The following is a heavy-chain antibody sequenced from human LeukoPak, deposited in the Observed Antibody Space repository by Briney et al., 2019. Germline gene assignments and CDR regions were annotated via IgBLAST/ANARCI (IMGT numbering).Heavy chain of an antibody. CDR1: GGSISSYY. CDR3: AREGGSGYYFGLDY. D-gene: IGHD3-22*01. V-gene: IGHV4-59*01. J-gene: IGHJ4*02. CDR2: IYYSGST. Sequence: SETLSLTCTVSGGSISSYYWNWLRQPPGKGLEWIGYIYYSGSTNSNPSLKSRVTISVDTSKNQFSLKLSSVTAADTAVYYCAREGGSGYYFGLDYWGQGTLVTVSS.